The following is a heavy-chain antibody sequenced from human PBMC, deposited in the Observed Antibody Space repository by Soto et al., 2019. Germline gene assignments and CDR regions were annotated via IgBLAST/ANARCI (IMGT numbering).Heavy chain of an antibody. CDR3: ARDRNNDYGDYGSSYYYYYYMDV. CDR1: GFTFSSYS. V-gene: IGHV3-48*01. J-gene: IGHJ6*03. CDR2: ISSSSSTI. Sequence: EVQLVESGGGLVQPGGSLRLSCAASGFTFSSYSMNWVRQAPGKGLEWVSYISSSSSTIYYADSVKGRFTISRDNAKNSLYLQMNSLRAEDTAVYYCARDRNNDYGDYGSSYYYYYYMDVWGKGTTVTVSS. D-gene: IGHD4-17*01.